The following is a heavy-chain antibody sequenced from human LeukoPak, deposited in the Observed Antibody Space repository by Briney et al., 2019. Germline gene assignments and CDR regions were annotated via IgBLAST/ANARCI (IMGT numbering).Heavy chain of an antibody. J-gene: IGHJ4*02. CDR3: ATPRHYYRSGSIDY. D-gene: IGHD3-10*01. Sequence: KPSETLSLTCTVSGGSVSSSSYYWGWIRQPPGKGLEWIGSIYYSGSTYYNPSLKSRVTISVDTSKNQFSLKLSSVTAADTAVYYCATPRHYYRSGSIDYWGQGTLVTVSS. CDR1: GGSVSSSSYY. V-gene: IGHV4-39*07. CDR2: IYYSGST.